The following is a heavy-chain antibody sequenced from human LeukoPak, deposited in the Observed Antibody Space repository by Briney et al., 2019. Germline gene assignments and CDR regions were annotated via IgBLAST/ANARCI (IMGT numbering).Heavy chain of an antibody. V-gene: IGHV3-11*04. CDR3: ASDYYGSGTYYKVGNGFDY. CDR1: GFTFSDYY. CDR2: ISSPGDTT. D-gene: IGHD3-10*01. J-gene: IGHJ4*02. Sequence: GGSLRLSCAASGFTFSDYYVTWIRQAPGKGLEWVSYISSPGDTTYYADSVMGRFAISRDNAKNSLFLQMNSLRAEDTAVYYCASDYYGSGTYYKVGNGFDYWGQGTLVTVSS.